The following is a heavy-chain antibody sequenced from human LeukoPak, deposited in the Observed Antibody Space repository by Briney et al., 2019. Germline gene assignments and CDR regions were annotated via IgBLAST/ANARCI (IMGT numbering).Heavy chain of an antibody. J-gene: IGHJ4*02. CDR3: AKNVDGSGSRFDY. D-gene: IGHD3-10*01. CDR1: GFIFDDYA. V-gene: IGHV3-9*01. Sequence: GGSLRLSCATSGFIFDDYAMHWVRLVPGKGLEWVSRISWNSVSESYADSVRGRFTISRDNAENSLHLHMESLRPEDTALYFCAKNVDGSGSRFDYWGQGTLVIVS. CDR2: ISWNSVSE.